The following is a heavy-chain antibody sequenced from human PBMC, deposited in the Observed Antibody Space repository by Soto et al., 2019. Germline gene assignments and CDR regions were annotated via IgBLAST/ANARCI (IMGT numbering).Heavy chain of an antibody. CDR1: GYTFTSYA. Sequence: ASVKVSCPASGYTFTSYAMHWVRQAPGQRLEWMGWINAGNGNTKYSQKFQGRVTITRDTSASTAYMELSSLRSEDTAVYYCARDRPFYDILTGLFDYWGQGTLVTVSS. CDR3: ARDRPFYDILTGLFDY. CDR2: INAGNGNT. D-gene: IGHD3-9*01. V-gene: IGHV1-3*01. J-gene: IGHJ4*02.